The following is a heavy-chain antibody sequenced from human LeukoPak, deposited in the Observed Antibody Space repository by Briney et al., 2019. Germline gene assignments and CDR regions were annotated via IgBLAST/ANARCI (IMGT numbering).Heavy chain of an antibody. CDR3: ARVGTAEGPLEDY. CDR2: IKHDGSEK. CDR1: GFTFSSYW. J-gene: IGHJ4*02. D-gene: IGHD1-26*01. V-gene: IGHV3-7*01. Sequence: PGGSLRLSCAASGFTFSSYWMSWVRQPPGKVLEWVANIKHDGSEKYYVDSLKGRFTISRDNAKNSLYLQMNSLRAEDTAVYYCARVGTAEGPLEDYWGQGTLVTVSS.